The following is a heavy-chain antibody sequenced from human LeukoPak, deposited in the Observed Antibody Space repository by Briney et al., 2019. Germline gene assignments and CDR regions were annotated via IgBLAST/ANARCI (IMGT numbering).Heavy chain of an antibody. V-gene: IGHV3-23*01. D-gene: IGHD1-14*01. CDR2: ISGSGGST. Sequence: GGSLRLSCAASGFTFSSYAMSWVRQAPGKGLEWVSAISGSGGSTYYADPVKGRFTISRDNSKKTLYLEMNSLRVDDTAVYYCAKYRTTSAPPRNFDSWGQGTLVTVSS. CDR3: AKYRTTSAPPRNFDS. CDR1: GFTFSSYA. J-gene: IGHJ4*02.